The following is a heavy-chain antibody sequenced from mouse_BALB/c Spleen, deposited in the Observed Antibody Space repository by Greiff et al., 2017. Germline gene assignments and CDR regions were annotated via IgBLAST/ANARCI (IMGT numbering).Heavy chain of an antibody. CDR2: IDPENGNT. Sequence: EVQLQQSGAELVRPGALVKLSCKASGFNIKDYYMHWVKQRPEQGLEWIGWIDPENGNTIYDPKFQGKASITADTSSNTAYLQLSSLTSEDTAVYYCARSLYGNVYWYFDVWGAGTTVTVSS. D-gene: IGHD2-1*01. V-gene: IGHV14-1*02. CDR1: GFNIKDYY. CDR3: ARSLYGNVYWYFDV. J-gene: IGHJ1*01.